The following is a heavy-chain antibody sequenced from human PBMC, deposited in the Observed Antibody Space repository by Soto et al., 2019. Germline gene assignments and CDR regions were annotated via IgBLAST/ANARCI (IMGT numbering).Heavy chain of an antibody. D-gene: IGHD3-22*01. J-gene: IGHJ6*02. CDR3: ARDRGYYDSSEPERGYVMDV. CDR1: GFTFSSYA. V-gene: IGHV3-30-3*01. Sequence: GGSLRLSCAASGFTFSSYAMHCVRQGPGKGLEWVAVISYDGSNKYYADSVEGRFTISRDNSKNTLYLQMNSLRAEDTAVYYCARDRGYYDSSEPERGYVMDVPGQGSTVTGSS. CDR2: ISYDGSNK.